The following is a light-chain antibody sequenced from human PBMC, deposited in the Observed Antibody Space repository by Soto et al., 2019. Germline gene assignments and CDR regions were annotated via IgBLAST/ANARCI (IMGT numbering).Light chain of an antibody. J-gene: IGLJ1*01. CDR2: NDL. V-gene: IGLV2-14*01. CDR3: SSHTSSSTYL. CDR1: SGDVFGYTS. Sequence: QSVLTQPASVSGSPGQSITISCTGSSGDVFGYTSSCWYQHQPNKAPKLMINNDLYRPSGVSDRFSASKSDNTASLTISGLQTEDEADYYCSSHTSSSTYLFGTGTKLTVL.